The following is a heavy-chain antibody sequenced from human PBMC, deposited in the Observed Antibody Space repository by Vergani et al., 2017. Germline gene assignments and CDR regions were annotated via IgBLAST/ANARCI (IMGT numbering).Heavy chain of an antibody. CDR3: ARARRDYYGSGSYFARFDY. J-gene: IGHJ4*02. V-gene: IGHV4-30-4*01. Sequence: QVQLQESGPGLVKPSQTLSLTCTVSGGSISSGDYYWSWIRQPPGKGLEWIGYIYYSGSTYYNPSPKSRVTISVNKSKNTCSLKLSSVTAADTAVYYWARARRDYYGSGSYFARFDYWGQGTLVTVSS. CDR2: IYYSGST. D-gene: IGHD3-10*01. CDR1: GGSISSGDYY.